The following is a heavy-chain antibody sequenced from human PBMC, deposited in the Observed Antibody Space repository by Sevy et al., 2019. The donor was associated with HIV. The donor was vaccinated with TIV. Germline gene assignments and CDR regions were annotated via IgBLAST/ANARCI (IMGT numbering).Heavy chain of an antibody. D-gene: IGHD5-18*01. J-gene: IGHJ4*02. CDR2: ISGTGDYT. CDR1: GFTFSSFA. Sequence: GGSLRLSCVASGFTFSSFAMGWVRQAPGKGLDWISVISGTGDYTYYADSVKGRFTISRDNSKNTLFLQMNSLRAEDTAIFYCAKKMGGGSGMAFLVDYWGQGTLVTVSS. CDR3: AKKMGGGSGMAFLVDY. V-gene: IGHV3-23*01.